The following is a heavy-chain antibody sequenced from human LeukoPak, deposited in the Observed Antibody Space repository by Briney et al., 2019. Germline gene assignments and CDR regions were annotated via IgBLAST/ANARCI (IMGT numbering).Heavy chain of an antibody. D-gene: IGHD1-26*01. V-gene: IGHV1-2*02. Sequence: GASVRVSCKASGYTFSEFFLNWVRQAPGQRLEWMGWINPNSGGTNYAQKFQGRVTMTRDTSISTAYMELSRLRSDDTAVYYCASPSTQPGRYSGKLVPGDAFDIWGQGTMVTVSS. J-gene: IGHJ3*02. CDR3: ASPSTQPGRYSGKLVPGDAFDI. CDR2: INPNSGGT. CDR1: GYTFSEFF.